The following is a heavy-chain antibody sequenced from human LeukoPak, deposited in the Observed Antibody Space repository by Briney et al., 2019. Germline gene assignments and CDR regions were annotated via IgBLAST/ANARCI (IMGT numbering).Heavy chain of an antibody. CDR3: ARETPAAGYFDN. D-gene: IGHD6-13*01. CDR2: IYSNGGI. V-gene: IGHV4-59*01. CDR1: GGSINDYY. J-gene: IGHJ4*02. Sequence: SETLSLTCTVSGGSINDYYWMWIRQSPGRGLEWIGYIYSNGGIRYNPSLKSRFIISIDTSENRFSLELTSVSAADAAVYYCARETPAAGYFDNWGQGIPVTVSS.